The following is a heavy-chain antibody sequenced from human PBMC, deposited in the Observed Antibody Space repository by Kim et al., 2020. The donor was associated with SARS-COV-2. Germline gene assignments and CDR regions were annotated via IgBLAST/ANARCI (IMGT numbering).Heavy chain of an antibody. J-gene: IGHJ6*02. CDR1: GFTFGNYG. Sequence: GSLRLSCAASGFTFGNYGMHWVRQAPGEGLEWVALISNDGNNKYYGASVEGRFTISRDHSKNTLFLLMNNLRPEDTAVYYCAKEKLLMGSYFGLDVWGQGTTVTVSS. V-gene: IGHV3-30*18. CDR2: ISNDGNNK. CDR3: AKEKLLMGSYFGLDV. D-gene: IGHD3-10*01.